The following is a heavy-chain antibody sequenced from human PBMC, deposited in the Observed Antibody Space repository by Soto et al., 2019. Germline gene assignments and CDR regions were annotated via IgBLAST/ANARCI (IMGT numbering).Heavy chain of an antibody. Sequence: EVQLLESGGSLVQPGGSLRLSCAASGFTFSSYAMSWVRQAPGKGLEWVSTISGSGGSTYYADSVKGRFTISRDNSKNTLYLQMNSLRAEDTAVYHCAKGLSGSGSYRYPFDYWGQGTLVTVSS. J-gene: IGHJ4*02. CDR2: ISGSGGST. CDR1: GFTFSSYA. CDR3: AKGLSGSGSYRYPFDY. D-gene: IGHD3-10*01. V-gene: IGHV3-23*01.